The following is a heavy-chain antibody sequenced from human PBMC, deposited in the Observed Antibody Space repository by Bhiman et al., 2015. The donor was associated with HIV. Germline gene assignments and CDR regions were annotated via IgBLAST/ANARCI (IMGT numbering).Heavy chain of an antibody. Sequence: EVQLVESGGGLVQPGGSLRLSCAASGFTFSTYEMNWVRQAPGKGLEWVSYISSSGSNIYYADSVKGRFTISRDNAKHSLYLQMNSLRAEDTAVYYCARQLRLGELSFDYWGQGTLVTVSS. V-gene: IGHV3-48*03. D-gene: IGHD3-16*02. CDR3: ARQLRLGELSFDY. J-gene: IGHJ4*02. CDR1: GFTFSTYE. CDR2: ISSSGSNI.